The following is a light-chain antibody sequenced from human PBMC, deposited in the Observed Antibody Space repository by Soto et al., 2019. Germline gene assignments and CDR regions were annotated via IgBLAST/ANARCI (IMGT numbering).Light chain of an antibody. CDR3: QQSYSTPRIT. Sequence: TQLTHSPSSLSASLGDIVTMTCRASQGIRIDLGWYQQKPGKAPKLLIYAASSLQSGVPSRFSGSGSGTDFTLTISSLQPEDFATYYCQQSYSTPRITFGQGTRLEI. J-gene: IGKJ5*01. CDR2: AAS. V-gene: IGKV1-39*01. CDR1: QGIRID.